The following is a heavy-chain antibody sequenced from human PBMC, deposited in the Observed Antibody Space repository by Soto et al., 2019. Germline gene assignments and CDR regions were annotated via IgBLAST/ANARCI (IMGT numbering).Heavy chain of an antibody. J-gene: IGHJ6*02. Sequence: GGSLRLSCAASGFTFSNAWMSWVRQAPGKGLEWVGRIKSKTDGGTTDYAAPVKGRSTISRDDSKNTLYLQMNSLKTEDTAVYYCTTDQQWLVLGYHYGMDVWGQGTTVTVSS. D-gene: IGHD6-19*01. V-gene: IGHV3-15*01. CDR3: TTDQQWLVLGYHYGMDV. CDR2: IKSKTDGGTT. CDR1: GFTFSNAW.